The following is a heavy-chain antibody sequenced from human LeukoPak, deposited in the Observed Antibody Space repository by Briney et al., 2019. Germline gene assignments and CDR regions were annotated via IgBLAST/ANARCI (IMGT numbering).Heavy chain of an antibody. CDR2: IGTYNGNT. CDR1: GYTFASYY. D-gene: IGHD6-19*01. V-gene: IGHV1-18*04. CDR3: ARGRLKRVPFTKVAGALDY. J-gene: IGHJ4*02. Sequence: ASVKVSCKASGYTFASYYMHWVRQAPGQGLEWMGWIGTYNGNTDYAQKFQGRVIMTADTSTTTAHMELRSLRSDDTAVYYCARGRLKRVPFTKVAGALDYWGQGTRVTVSS.